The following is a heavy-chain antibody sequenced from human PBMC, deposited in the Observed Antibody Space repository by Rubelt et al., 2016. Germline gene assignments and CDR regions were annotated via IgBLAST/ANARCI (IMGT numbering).Heavy chain of an antibody. CDR1: GGTFSSYA. CDR2: IIPIFGTA. D-gene: IGHD3-16*02. CDR3: ASAVGYQNQGNFQH. Sequence: QVQLVQSGAEVKKPGSSVKVSCKASGGTFSSYASSWVRQAPGQGLEWMGGIIPIFGTANYAQHFQRRVPITADYSTSHAYMGRSSLSSEDTAVYYCASAVGYQNQGNFQHWGQGTLVTVSS. J-gene: IGHJ1*01. V-gene: IGHV1-69*01.